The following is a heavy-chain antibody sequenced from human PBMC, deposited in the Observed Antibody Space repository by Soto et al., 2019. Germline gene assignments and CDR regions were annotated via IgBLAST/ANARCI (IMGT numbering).Heavy chain of an antibody. Sequence: ASVKVSCKASGYTLTSYGISWVRQASGQGLEWMGWISAYNGNTNYAQKLQGRVTMTTDTSTSTAYMELRSLRSDDTAVYYCARDRGYDSSGYYGAFDIWGQGTMVTVSS. D-gene: IGHD3-22*01. CDR3: ARDRGYDSSGYYGAFDI. CDR1: GYTLTSYG. CDR2: ISAYNGNT. J-gene: IGHJ3*02. V-gene: IGHV1-18*01.